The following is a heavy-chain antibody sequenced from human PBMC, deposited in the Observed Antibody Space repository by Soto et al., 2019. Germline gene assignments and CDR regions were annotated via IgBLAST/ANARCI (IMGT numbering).Heavy chain of an antibody. CDR2: IYPGDSDT. D-gene: IGHD3-10*01. CDR3: ARLPDITMVRGVNSYFDY. CDR1: GYSFTSYW. J-gene: IGHJ4*02. V-gene: IGHV5-51*01. Sequence: GESLKISCKGSGYSFTSYWIGWVRQMPGKGLEWMGIIYPGDSDTRYSPSFQGQVTISADKSISTAYLQWSSLKASDTAMYYCARLPDITMVRGVNSYFDYWGQGTLVTVSS.